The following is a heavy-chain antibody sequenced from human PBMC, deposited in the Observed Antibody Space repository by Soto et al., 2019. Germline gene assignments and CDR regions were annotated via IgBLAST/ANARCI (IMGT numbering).Heavy chain of an antibody. V-gene: IGHV1-18*01. D-gene: IGHD1-26*01. CDR2: VSAYNGNT. CDR1: GYTFTSYG. Sequence: GASVKVSCKASGYTFTSYGISWVRQAPGQGLEWMGWVSAYNGNTNYAQKLQGRVAMTTDTSTSTAYMELRSLRSDDTAVYYCARDLRWELPRYYYYYGMDVWGQGTTVTVSS. J-gene: IGHJ6*02. CDR3: ARDLRWELPRYYYYYGMDV.